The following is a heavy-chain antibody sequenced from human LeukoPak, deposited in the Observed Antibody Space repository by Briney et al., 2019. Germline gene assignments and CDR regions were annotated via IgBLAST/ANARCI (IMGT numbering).Heavy chain of an antibody. CDR2: LDYSGST. Sequence: SETLSLTCTLSGGSITNTNYSWGWLRQPTAKGLENIASLDYSGSTSYNPSLKSRLTMSRDTSKNHWALKLSSGTAADTTVYYCAGLFVVEYYGSGYYFVDWGQGTLVTVTS. CDR3: AGLFVVEYYGSGYYFVD. D-gene: IGHD3-10*01. V-gene: IGHV4-39*02. CDR1: GGSITNTNYS. J-gene: IGHJ4*02.